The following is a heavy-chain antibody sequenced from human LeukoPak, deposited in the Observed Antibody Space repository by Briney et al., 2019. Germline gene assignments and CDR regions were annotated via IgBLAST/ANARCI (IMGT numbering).Heavy chain of an antibody. CDR2: INPNSGGT. CDR3: ARDYYDYVWGSYPYYYMDV. D-gene: IGHD3-16*01. CDR1: GYTFTGYY. J-gene: IGHJ6*03. Sequence: GASVKVSCKASGYTFTGYYMHWVRQAPGQGLEWMGWINPNSGGTNYAQKFQGRVTMTRDTSISTAYMELSRLRSDDTAVYYCARDYYDYVWGSYPYYYMDVWGKGTTVTVSS. V-gene: IGHV1-2*02.